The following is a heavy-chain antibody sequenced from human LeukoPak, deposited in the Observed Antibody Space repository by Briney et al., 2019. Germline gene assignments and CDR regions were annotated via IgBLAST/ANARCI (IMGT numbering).Heavy chain of an antibody. CDR3: AKRPSDYGDYVTYFDY. Sequence: GGSLRLSCAASGFSFISYGMRWVRQAPGKGLEWVGVISDDGRNKNYADSVKGRFTISRDNSKDTLYLQMNSMRDEDTAVYYCAKRPSDYGDYVTYFDYWGQGTLVTVSS. J-gene: IGHJ4*02. V-gene: IGHV3-30*18. D-gene: IGHD4-17*01. CDR2: ISDDGRNK. CDR1: GFSFISYG.